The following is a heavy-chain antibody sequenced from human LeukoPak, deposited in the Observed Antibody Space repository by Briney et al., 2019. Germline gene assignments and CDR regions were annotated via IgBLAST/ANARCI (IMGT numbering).Heavy chain of an antibody. V-gene: IGHV3-13*01. CDR2: IGTAGDT. CDR3: ARGWLRFGVVYFDY. CDR1: GFTFSSYD. Sequence: GGSLRLSCAASGFTFSSYDMHWVRQATGKGLEWVSAIGTAGDTYYPGSVKGRFTISRENAKNSLYLQMNSLRAGDTAVYYCARGWLRFGVVYFDYWGQGTLVTVSS. D-gene: IGHD5-12*01. J-gene: IGHJ4*02.